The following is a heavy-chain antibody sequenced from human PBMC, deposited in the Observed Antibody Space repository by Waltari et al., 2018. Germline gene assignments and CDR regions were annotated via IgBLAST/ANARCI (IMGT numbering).Heavy chain of an antibody. Sequence: EVLLLESGGDLVQPGGSLRLSCAASGFTFFRYVMSWVRQAPGKGFEWVASLTGSGGTTYYADSVKGRFTISRDNSKNSLFLEMKSLRVEDTAVYFCAKDRGNGVSMFEFWGQGTLVTASS. V-gene: IGHV3-23*01. D-gene: IGHD2-8*01. CDR2: LTGSGGTT. CDR3: AKDRGNGVSMFEF. J-gene: IGHJ4*02. CDR1: GFTFFRYV.